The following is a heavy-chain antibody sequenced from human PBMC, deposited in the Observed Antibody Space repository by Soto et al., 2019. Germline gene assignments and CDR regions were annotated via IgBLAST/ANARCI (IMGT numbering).Heavy chain of an antibody. CDR1: GGSISSGGYY. D-gene: IGHD5-12*01. Sequence: QVQLQESGPGLVKPSQTLSLTCTVSGGSISSGGYYWSWIRQHPGKGLEWIGYIYYSGSTYYNPSLMSRVTISVDTSKNQFSLKLSSVTAADTAVYYCARDRVEWLPDAGDYYYYGMDVWGQGTTVTVSS. CDR3: ARDRVEWLPDAGDYYYYGMDV. J-gene: IGHJ6*02. CDR2: IYYSGST. V-gene: IGHV4-31*03.